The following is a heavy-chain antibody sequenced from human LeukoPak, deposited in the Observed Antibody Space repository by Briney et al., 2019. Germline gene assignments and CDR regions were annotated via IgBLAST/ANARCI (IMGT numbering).Heavy chain of an antibody. D-gene: IGHD5-12*01. CDR1: GFTFSDYY. CDR3: ARDSGYDPGTDY. CDR2: ISSSGSTI. V-gene: IGHV3-11*01. Sequence: GSLRLSCAASGFTFSDYYMSWIRQAPGKGLGWGSYISSSGSTIYYADSVKGRFTISRDNAKNSLYLQMNSLRAEDTAVYYCARDSGYDPGTDYWGQGTLVTVSS. J-gene: IGHJ4*02.